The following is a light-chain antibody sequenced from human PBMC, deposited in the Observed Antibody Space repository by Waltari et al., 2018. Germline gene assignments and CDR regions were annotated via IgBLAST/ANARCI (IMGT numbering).Light chain of an antibody. V-gene: IGLV2-14*03. J-gene: IGLJ1*01. CDR2: DVN. Sequence: QSALTQPASVSGSPGQSITISCTGTSNDVGGYAYASWYQQHPGKAPKLMIYDVNKRPSGFSYRFSGAKSGTTASLTISGLQTEDEADYYCNSLTGSRTYVFGTGTKVTVL. CDR1: SNDVGGYAY. CDR3: NSLTGSRTYV.